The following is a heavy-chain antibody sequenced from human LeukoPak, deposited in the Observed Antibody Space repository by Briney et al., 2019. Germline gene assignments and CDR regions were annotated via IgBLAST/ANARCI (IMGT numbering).Heavy chain of an antibody. CDR2: IYYSGST. D-gene: IGHD2-15*01. CDR3: AREGYCSGGSCYLYNWFDP. V-gene: IGHV4-59*01. J-gene: IGHJ5*02. Sequence: SETLSLTCTVSGGSISSYYWSWIRQPPGKGLEWIGYIYYSGSTNYNPSLKSRVTISVDTSKNQFSLKLSSVTAADTAVYYCAREGYCSGGSCYLYNWFDPWGQGTLVTVSS. CDR1: GGSISSYY.